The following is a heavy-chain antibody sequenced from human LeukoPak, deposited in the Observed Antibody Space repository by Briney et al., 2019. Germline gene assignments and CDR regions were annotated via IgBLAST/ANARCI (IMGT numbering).Heavy chain of an antibody. CDR3: ASRYDLWSGYSRSYHY. J-gene: IGHJ4*02. D-gene: IGHD3-3*01. CDR1: GGSISSSNW. CDR2: IYHSGST. V-gene: IGHV4-4*02. Sequence: SETLSLTCAVSGGSISSSNWWSWVRQPPGKGLEWIGEIYHSGSTNYNPSLKSRVTISVDKSKNQFSLKLSSVTAADTAVYYCASRYDLWSGYSRSYHYWGQGTLVTVSS.